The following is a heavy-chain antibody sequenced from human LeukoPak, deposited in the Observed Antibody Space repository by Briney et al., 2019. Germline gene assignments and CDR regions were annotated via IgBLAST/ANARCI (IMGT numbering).Heavy chain of an antibody. CDR3: AREYSASEH. J-gene: IGHJ1*01. CDR2: IDPYTGNT. D-gene: IGHD5-12*01. CDR1: GYNFVGYY. Sequence: ASVKVSCKASGYNFVGYYLHWVRQAPGQGLEWMAWIDPYTGNTHYAQKFQGRITVTRDTSLSTSYMELNWLTSDDTALYYCAREYSASEHWGQGTLVTVSS. V-gene: IGHV1-2*02.